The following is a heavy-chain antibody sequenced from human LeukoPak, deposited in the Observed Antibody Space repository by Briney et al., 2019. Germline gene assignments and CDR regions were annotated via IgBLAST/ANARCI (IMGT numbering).Heavy chain of an antibody. CDR2: ISSSSKYI. CDR3: ARDLDIVVVPASWFYP. J-gene: IGHJ5*02. CDR1: GSTFSTYS. V-gene: IGHV3-21*01. Sequence: GGSLRLSCAASGSTFSTYSMNWVRQAPGGGLEWVSSISSSSKYIYYADSVKGRFTISRDDAKNSLSLQMNSLRAEDTAVYYCARDLDIVVVPASWFYPWGQGTLVTVSS. D-gene: IGHD2-2*03.